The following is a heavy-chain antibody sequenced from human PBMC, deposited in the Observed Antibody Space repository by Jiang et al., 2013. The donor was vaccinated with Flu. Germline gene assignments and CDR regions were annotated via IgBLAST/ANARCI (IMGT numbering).Heavy chain of an antibody. CDR2: INPSGGST. CDR3: ARVIGRYSYGLWDYYYYYMDV. V-gene: IGHV1-46*01. Sequence: YTFTSYYMHWVRQAPGQGLEWMGIINPSGGSTSYAQKFQGRVTMTRDTSTSTVYMELSSLRSEDTAVYYCARVIGRYSYGLWDYYYYYMDVWGKGTTVTVSS. J-gene: IGHJ6*03. CDR1: YTFTSYY. D-gene: IGHD5-18*01.